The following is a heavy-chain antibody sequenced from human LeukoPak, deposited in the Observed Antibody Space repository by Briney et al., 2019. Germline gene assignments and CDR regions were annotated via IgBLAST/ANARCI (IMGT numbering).Heavy chain of an antibody. Sequence: GASVNVSCKASGGTFSSYAISWVRQAPGQGLEWMGGIIPIFGTANYAQKFQGRVTITADESTSTAYMELSSLRSEDTAVYYCARVGSGWYAEGYYFDYWGQGTLVTVSS. J-gene: IGHJ4*02. V-gene: IGHV1-69*01. D-gene: IGHD6-19*01. CDR3: ARVGSGWYAEGYYFDY. CDR2: IIPIFGTA. CDR1: GGTFSSYA.